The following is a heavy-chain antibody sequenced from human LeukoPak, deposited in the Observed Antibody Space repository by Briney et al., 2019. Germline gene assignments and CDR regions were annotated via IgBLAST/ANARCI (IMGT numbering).Heavy chain of an antibody. Sequence: SETLSLTCTVSGGSISSYYWSWIRQPAGKGLEWIGYIYYSGSTYYNPSLKSRVTISVDTSKNQFSLKLSSVTAADTAVYYCARTNPSGGSWYSFDYWGQGTLVTVSS. CDR1: GGSISSYY. CDR2: IYYSGST. CDR3: ARTNPSGGSWYSFDY. J-gene: IGHJ4*02. D-gene: IGHD3-16*01. V-gene: IGHV4-59*06.